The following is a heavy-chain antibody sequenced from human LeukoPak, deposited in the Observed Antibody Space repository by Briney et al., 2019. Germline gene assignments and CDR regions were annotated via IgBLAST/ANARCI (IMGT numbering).Heavy chain of an antibody. V-gene: IGHV3-30*18. Sequence: GRSLRLSCAASGFTFSSYGMHWVRQAPGKGLEWVAVISYDGSNKYYADSVKGRFTISRDNSKNTLYLQMNSLRAEGTAVYCCAKEGSIVVVTDAFDIWGQGTMVTVSS. CDR3: AKEGSIVVVTDAFDI. D-gene: IGHD2-21*02. J-gene: IGHJ3*02. CDR1: GFTFSSYG. CDR2: ISYDGSNK.